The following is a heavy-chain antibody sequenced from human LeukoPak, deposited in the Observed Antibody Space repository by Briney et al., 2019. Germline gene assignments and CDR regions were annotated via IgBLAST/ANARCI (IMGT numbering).Heavy chain of an antibody. Sequence: GGSLRLSCAASGFTFSSCWMSWVRQAPGKGLEWVANIKQDGSEKYYVDSVKGRFTISRDNAKNSLYLQMNSLRAEDTALYYCAKDSGPYGSGSYTDWGQGTLVTVSS. J-gene: IGHJ4*02. CDR2: IKQDGSEK. CDR3: AKDSGPYGSGSYTD. CDR1: GFTFSSCW. V-gene: IGHV3-7*03. D-gene: IGHD3-10*01.